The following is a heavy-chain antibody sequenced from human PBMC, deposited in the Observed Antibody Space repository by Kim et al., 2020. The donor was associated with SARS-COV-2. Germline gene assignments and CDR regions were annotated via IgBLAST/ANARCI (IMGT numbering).Heavy chain of an antibody. CDR3: ARCSLDFWSGYLYYYYYGISV. D-gene: IGHD3-3*01. J-gene: IGHJ6*02. CDR2: TYYRSKWYN. CDR1: GDSVSSNSAA. V-gene: IGHV6-1*01. Sequence: SQTLSLTCAISGDSVSSNSAAWNWIRQSPSRGLEWLGRTYYRSKWYNDYAVSVKSRITINPDTSKNQFSLQLNSVTPEDTAVYYCARCSLDFWSGYLYYYYYGISVWGRGGTVTVS.